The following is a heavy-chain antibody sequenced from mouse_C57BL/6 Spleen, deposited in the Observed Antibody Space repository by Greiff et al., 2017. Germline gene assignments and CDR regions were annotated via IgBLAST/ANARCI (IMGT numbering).Heavy chain of an antibody. V-gene: IGHV1-80*01. CDR2: IYPGDGDT. J-gene: IGHJ4*01. CDR3: ARDGSRSLDY. D-gene: IGHD1-1*01. CDR1: GYAFSSYW. Sequence: VQLQQSGASVKISCKASGYAFSSYWMNWVKQRPGKGLEWIGQIYPGDGDTNYNGKFKGKATLTADKSSSTAYMQRSSLTAEDSAVYFCARDGSRSLDYWGQGTSVTVSS.